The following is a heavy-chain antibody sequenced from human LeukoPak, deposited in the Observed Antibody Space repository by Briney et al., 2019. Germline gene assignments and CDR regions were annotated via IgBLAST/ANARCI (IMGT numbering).Heavy chain of an antibody. D-gene: IGHD1-26*01. CDR2: IIPIFGTA. J-gene: IGHJ4*02. V-gene: IGHV1-69*13. Sequence: GASVKVSCKASGGTFSSYAISWVRQAPGQGLEWMGGIIPIFGTANYAQKFQGRVTITADESTSTAYMELSSLRSVDTAVYYCASSGLNIVGATIDYWGQGTLVTVSS. CDR3: ASSGLNIVGATIDY. CDR1: GGTFSSYA.